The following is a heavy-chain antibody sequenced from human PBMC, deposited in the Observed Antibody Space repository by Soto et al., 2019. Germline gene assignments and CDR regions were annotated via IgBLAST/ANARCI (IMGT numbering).Heavy chain of an antibody. Sequence: EVQLVESGGGLVKPGGSLRLSCAASGFTFSNAWMNWVRQAPGKGLEWVGRIKSKTDGGTTEYAAPGKGRFTISRDDSKNTLYLQINSQKTEDTGVYYCTTDRYFYAYYSYYGMDVWGQGTTVTVSS. CDR2: IKSKTDGGTT. D-gene: IGHD3-9*01. CDR3: TTDRYFYAYYSYYGMDV. J-gene: IGHJ6*02. CDR1: GFTFSNAW. V-gene: IGHV3-15*07.